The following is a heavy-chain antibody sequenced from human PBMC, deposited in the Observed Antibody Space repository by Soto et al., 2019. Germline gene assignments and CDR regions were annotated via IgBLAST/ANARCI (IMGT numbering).Heavy chain of an antibody. V-gene: IGHV4-59*01. CDR3: ARWSYYDSSGYLFDY. CDR1: GGSISGYY. Sequence: SETLSLTCTGSGGSISGYYWSWIRQPPGKGLEWIGYIYCSGSTNYNPSLKSRVTISVDTSKNQFSLKLSSVTAADTAVYYCARWSYYDSSGYLFDYWGQGTLVTVSS. J-gene: IGHJ4*02. D-gene: IGHD3-22*01. CDR2: IYCSGST.